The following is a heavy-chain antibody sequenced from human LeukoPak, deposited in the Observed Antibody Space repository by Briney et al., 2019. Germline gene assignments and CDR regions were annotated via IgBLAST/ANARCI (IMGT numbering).Heavy chain of an antibody. CDR1: GFTFSSYW. Sequence: GGSLRLSCAASGFTFSSYWMSWVRQAPGKGLEWVANIKQDGSEKYYVDSVKGRFTISRDNAKNSLYLQMNSLRAEDTAVHYCASFGEIAYYYYYGMDVWGQGTTVTVSS. CDR3: ASFGEIAYYYYYGMDV. CDR2: IKQDGSEK. D-gene: IGHD2-21*01. J-gene: IGHJ6*02. V-gene: IGHV3-7*01.